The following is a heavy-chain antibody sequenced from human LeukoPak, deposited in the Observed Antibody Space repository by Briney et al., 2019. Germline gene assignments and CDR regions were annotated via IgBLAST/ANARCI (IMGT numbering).Heavy chain of an antibody. CDR2: INQDGSEK. V-gene: IGHV3-7*01. J-gene: IGHJ4*02. CDR1: GFTFSSLW. Sequence: GGSLRLSCAASGFTFSSLWMTWIRQAPGKGLEWVANINQDGSEKYYVDSVKGRFTTSRDNAENSRYLQMTSLTADDTAVYYCGRGGHDSSWFWLDWGQGTLVTV. CDR3: GRGGHDSSWFWLD. D-gene: IGHD6-13*01.